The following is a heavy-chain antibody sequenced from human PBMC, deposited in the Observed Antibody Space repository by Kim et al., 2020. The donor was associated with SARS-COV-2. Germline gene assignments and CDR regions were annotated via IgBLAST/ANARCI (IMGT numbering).Heavy chain of an antibody. CDR2: SSSGTT. CDR3: ARGFGC. Sequence: SSSGTTNDTPPRASRVTISGDTSKHQFPLKLSSVTAADTAVYYCARGFGCWGQGTLVTVSS. J-gene: IGHJ4*02. V-gene: IGHV4-59*09.